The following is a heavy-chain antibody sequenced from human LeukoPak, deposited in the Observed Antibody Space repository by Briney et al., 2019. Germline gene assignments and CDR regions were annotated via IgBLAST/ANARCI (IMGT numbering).Heavy chain of an antibody. V-gene: IGHV3-74*01. CDR2: IKPDGSDT. Sequence: AGGSLRLSCGASGFTFTTHWIHWVRQAPGKGLVWVSRIKPDGSDTNYADSVKGRFTISRDNAENSLYLQMNSLRAEDTAVYYCARDQNYYGSGNYYKSLDYWGQGTLVTVSS. CDR1: GFTFTTHW. D-gene: IGHD3-10*01. CDR3: ARDQNYYGSGNYYKSLDY. J-gene: IGHJ4*02.